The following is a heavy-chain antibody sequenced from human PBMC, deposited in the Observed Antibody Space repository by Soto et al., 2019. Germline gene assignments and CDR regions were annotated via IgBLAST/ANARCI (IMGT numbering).Heavy chain of an antibody. CDR1: GGSISSGDYY. D-gene: IGHD6-6*01. J-gene: IGHJ5*02. CDR3: ARERPDGARLDP. V-gene: IGHV4-30-4*01. CDR2: IYYSGST. Sequence: QVQLQESGPGLVKPSQTLSLTCTVSGGSISSGDYYWSWIRQPPGKGLEWIGYIYYSGSTYYNPSLTSRVXXXVXASKNQFSRKLSSVTAADTAVYYCARERPDGARLDPWGQGTLVTVSS.